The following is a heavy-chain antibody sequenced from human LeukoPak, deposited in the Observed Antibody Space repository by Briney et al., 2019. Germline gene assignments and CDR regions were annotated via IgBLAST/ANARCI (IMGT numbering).Heavy chain of an antibody. D-gene: IGHD6-13*01. Sequence: SETLSLTCTVSGGSISSGSYYWSWIRQPAGKGLEWIGRIYTSGSTNYNPSLRSRVTISVDTSKNQFSLKLSSVTAADTAVYYCARVAPWKGFGHSSSWSDDYWGQGTLVTVSS. CDR2: IYTSGST. J-gene: IGHJ4*02. CDR3: ARVAPWKGFGHSSSWSDDY. V-gene: IGHV4-61*02. CDR1: GGSISSGSYY.